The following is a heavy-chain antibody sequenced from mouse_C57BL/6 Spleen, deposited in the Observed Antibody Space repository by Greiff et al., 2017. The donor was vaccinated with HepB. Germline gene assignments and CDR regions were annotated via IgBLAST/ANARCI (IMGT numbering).Heavy chain of an antibody. CDR3: ARSPDGSSFFDY. CDR1: GYAFSSYW. D-gene: IGHD1-1*01. V-gene: IGHV1-80*01. J-gene: IGHJ2*01. Sequence: VQLKESGAELVKPGASVKISCKASGYAFSSYWMNWVKQRPGKGLEWIGQIYPGDGDTNYNGKFKGKATLTADKSSSTAYMQLSSLTSEDSAVYFCARSPDGSSFFDYWGQGTTLTVSS. CDR2: IYPGDGDT.